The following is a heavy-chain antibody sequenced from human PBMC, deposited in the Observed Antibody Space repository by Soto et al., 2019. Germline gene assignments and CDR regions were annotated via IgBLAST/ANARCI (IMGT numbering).Heavy chain of an antibody. Sequence: EVQLLESGGGLVQSGGSLRFSCAASAFTFSNYAMSWVRQAPGKGLEWVSAISGSGGSTYYSDSVKGRFTISRDNSKNSRYLQMDSLGGEDTAVYYCARRASIITICLDYWGQGILVTVSS. CDR2: ISGSGGST. J-gene: IGHJ4*02. CDR3: ARRASIITICLDY. V-gene: IGHV3-23*01. CDR1: AFTFSNYA. D-gene: IGHD2-2*01.